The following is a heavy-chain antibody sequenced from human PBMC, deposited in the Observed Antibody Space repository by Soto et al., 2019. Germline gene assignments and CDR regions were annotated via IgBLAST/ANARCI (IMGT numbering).Heavy chain of an antibody. J-gene: IGHJ5*02. CDR3: ASLDFRMNWFDP. CDR2: IYHSGST. D-gene: IGHD3-3*01. Sequence: PSETLSLTCAVSVGSISSGGYSWSWIRQPPGKGLEWIGYIYHSGSTYYNPSLKSRVTISVDRSKNQFSLKLSSVTAADTAVYYCASLDFRMNWFDPWGQGNLVTVSS. CDR1: VGSISSGGYS. V-gene: IGHV4-30-2*01.